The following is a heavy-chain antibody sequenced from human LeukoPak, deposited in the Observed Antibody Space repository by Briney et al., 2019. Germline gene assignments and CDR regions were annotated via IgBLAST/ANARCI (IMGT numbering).Heavy chain of an antibody. CDR1: GFTFSNYW. Sequence: GGSLRLSCEASGFTFSNYWMSWVRQAPGKGLEWVANIKQDGSEKYYVDSVEGRFTISRDNAKNSLYLQMNSLRAEDTAVYYCARDFFGSARIYRSDPFDYWGQGTLVSVSS. CDR2: IKQDGSEK. CDR3: ARDFFGSARIYRSDPFDY. V-gene: IGHV3-7*01. J-gene: IGHJ4*02. D-gene: IGHD3-10*01.